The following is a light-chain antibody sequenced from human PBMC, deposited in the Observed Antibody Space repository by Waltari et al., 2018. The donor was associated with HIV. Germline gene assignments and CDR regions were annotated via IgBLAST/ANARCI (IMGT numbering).Light chain of an antibody. CDR3: AAWDDSLSGWV. Sequence: QSVLTQPPSASETPGQRVTISCPGSSSNIGGNYVYWYQHLPGTAPKLLIYRNNQRPSGVPDRFSGSKSGASASLAISGLRSEDEADYYCAAWDDSLSGWVFGGGTKLTVL. J-gene: IGLJ3*02. CDR2: RNN. CDR1: SSNIGGNY. V-gene: IGLV1-47*01.